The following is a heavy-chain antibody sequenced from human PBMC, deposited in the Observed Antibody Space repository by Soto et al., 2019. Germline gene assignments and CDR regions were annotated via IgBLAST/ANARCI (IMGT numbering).Heavy chain of an antibody. CDR3: ARDQFPLMELRGTFDP. D-gene: IGHD1-7*01. V-gene: IGHV1-18*01. CDR2: ISAYNGNT. J-gene: IGHJ5*02. Sequence: QVQLVQSGAEVKKPGASVKVSCKASGYTFTSYGISWVRQAPGQGLEWMGWISAYNGNTNYAQKLQGRVTMTTDTSTSTAYMELRRLRPDDTAVYYCARDQFPLMELRGTFDPWGQGTLVTVSS. CDR1: GYTFTSYG.